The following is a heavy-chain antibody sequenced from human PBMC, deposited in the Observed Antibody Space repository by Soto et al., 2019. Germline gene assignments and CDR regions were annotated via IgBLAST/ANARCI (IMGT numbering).Heavy chain of an antibody. J-gene: IGHJ6*02. CDR1: GGSISSGDYY. Sequence: PSETLSLTCTVSGGSISSGDYYWSWIRQPPGKGLEWIGYIYYSGSTYYNPSLKSRVTISVDTSKNQFSLKLSSVTAADTAVYYCARHRRAYYYYGMDVWGQGTTVTVSS. CDR2: IYYSGST. CDR3: ARHRRAYYYYGMDV. V-gene: IGHV4-30-4*01.